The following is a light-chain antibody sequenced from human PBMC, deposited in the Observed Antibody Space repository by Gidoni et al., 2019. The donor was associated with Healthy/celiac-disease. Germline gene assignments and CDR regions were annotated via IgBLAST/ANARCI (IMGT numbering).Light chain of an antibody. CDR3: QQDYSTPRT. CDR1: QSISSY. J-gene: IGKJ1*01. CDR2: AAS. V-gene: IGKV1-39*01. Sequence: DIQMTQPPSFLSASVGDRATITCRASQSISSYLNWYQQKPGKAPKLLIYAASSLQSGVPSRFSGSGSGTDFTLTISSLQPEDFATYYCQQDYSTPRTFGQGTKVEIK.